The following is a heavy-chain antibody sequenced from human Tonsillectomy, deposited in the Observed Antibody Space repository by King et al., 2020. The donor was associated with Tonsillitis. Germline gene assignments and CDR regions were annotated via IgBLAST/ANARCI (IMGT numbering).Heavy chain of an antibody. CDR3: ASERWTKDLGRGLSGYNYYGIDI. D-gene: IGHD3-10*01. CDR2: MNPNSGNT. Sequence: QLVQSGAEVKKPGASVKVSCKASGYTFNTYDINWVREASGQGLEWMGWMNPNSGNTGYAQKFQGRVTMTRDTSTSTAYMELSSLKSEDTAIYYCASERWTKDLGRGLSGYNYYGIDIWGQGTAVTVSS. CDR1: GYTFNTYD. J-gene: IGHJ6*02. V-gene: IGHV1-8*01.